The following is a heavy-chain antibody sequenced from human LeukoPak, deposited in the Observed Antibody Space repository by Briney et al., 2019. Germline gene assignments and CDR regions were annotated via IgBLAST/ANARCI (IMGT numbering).Heavy chain of an antibody. Sequence: GASVKVSCQASGSTFTSYDINWVRQATGQGLEWMGWMNPNSGNTGYAQKFQGRVTITRNTSISTAYMELSSLTSEDTAVYYCARGRATVTTHWFDPWGQGTLVTVSS. CDR1: GSTFTSYD. CDR2: MNPNSGNT. D-gene: IGHD4-11*01. CDR3: ARGRATVTTHWFDP. J-gene: IGHJ5*02. V-gene: IGHV1-8*03.